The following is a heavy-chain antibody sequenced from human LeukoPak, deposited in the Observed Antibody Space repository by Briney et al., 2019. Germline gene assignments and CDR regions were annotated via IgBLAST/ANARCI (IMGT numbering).Heavy chain of an antibody. V-gene: IGHV1-69*13. CDR1: GGTFSSYA. Sequence: GASVKVSCKASGGTFSSYAISWVRQAPGQGLEWMGGIIPIFGTANYAQKFQGRVTITADESTSTAYMELSSLRSEDTAVYYCARVRPVYCGGDCSSYWYFDLWGRGTLVTVSS. J-gene: IGHJ2*01. D-gene: IGHD2-21*02. CDR2: IIPIFGTA. CDR3: ARVRPVYCGGDCSSYWYFDL.